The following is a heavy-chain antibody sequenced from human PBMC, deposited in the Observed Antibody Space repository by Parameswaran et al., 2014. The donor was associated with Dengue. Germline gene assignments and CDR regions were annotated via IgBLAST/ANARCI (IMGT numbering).Heavy chain of an antibody. V-gene: IGHV4-59*01. CDR1: GDSITTYY. CDR2: IYYSDYT. Sequence: ASETLSLTCNVSGDSITTYYWSWIRQPPGKGLEWIGHIYYSDYTNYNPSLKSRVTLSLDASKSQFSLKLTSVTAADSAVYYCARGKPMDVWGPRGPRSPSPQ. CDR3: ARGKPMDV. D-gene: IGHD1-14*01. J-gene: IGHJ6*01.